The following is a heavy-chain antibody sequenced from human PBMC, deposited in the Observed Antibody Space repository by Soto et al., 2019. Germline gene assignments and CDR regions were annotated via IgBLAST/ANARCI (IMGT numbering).Heavy chain of an antibody. D-gene: IGHD1-20*01. CDR2: INAGSGNT. Sequence: QVQLVQSGAEVKKPGASVKVSCKASGYTFTSYAMHWVRQAPGQRLEWMGWINAGSGNTKYSQKLQGRVTITRDTSASAAYMERSSLRSEDTAVYYGARDLQYNYWGQGTLVTVSS. CDR1: GYTFTSYA. J-gene: IGHJ4*02. V-gene: IGHV1-3*01. CDR3: ARDLQYNY.